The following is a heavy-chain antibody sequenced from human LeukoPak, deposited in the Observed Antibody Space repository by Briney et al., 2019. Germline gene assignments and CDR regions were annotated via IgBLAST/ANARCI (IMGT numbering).Heavy chain of an antibody. CDR1: GGSISTYY. CDR2: IHYSGNT. J-gene: IGHJ4*02. V-gene: IGHV4-59*01. D-gene: IGHD5-12*01. CDR3: TRASRGYANFDY. Sequence: TLXLTCTVSGGSISTYYWSWIRQPPGKGLEWIGYIHYSGNTNYSPSLRSRVTMSVDTSKNQFSLNLSSMTAADTAVYYCTRASRGYANFDYWGQGTLVTVSS.